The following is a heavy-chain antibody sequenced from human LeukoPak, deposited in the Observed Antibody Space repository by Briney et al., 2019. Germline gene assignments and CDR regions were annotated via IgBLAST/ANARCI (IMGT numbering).Heavy chain of an antibody. J-gene: IGHJ4*02. CDR3: AREPSGTAIDY. V-gene: IGHV3-21*01. Sequence: GSLRLSCAASGFTFSSYSMNWVRQAPGKGLEWVSSISSSSSYIYYADSMKGRFTISRDNAKNSLYLQMNSLRAEDTAVYYCAREPSGTAIDYWGQGTLVTVSS. D-gene: IGHD1-1*01. CDR1: GFTFSSYS. CDR2: ISSSSSYI.